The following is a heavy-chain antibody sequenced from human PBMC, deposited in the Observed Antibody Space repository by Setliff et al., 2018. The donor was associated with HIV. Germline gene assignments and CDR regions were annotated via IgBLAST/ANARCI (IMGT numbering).Heavy chain of an antibody. CDR3: ARYNFRRGYWDYFDY. D-gene: IGHD3-3*01. J-gene: IGHJ4*02. CDR2: IIPILGIA. Sequence: ASVKVSCKASGGTFSSYAISWVRQAPGQGLEWMGGIIPILGIANYAQKFQGRVTITADISTRTVYMELSSLTSEDTAIYYCARYNFRRGYWDYFDYWGQGTQVTVSS. CDR1: GGTFSSYA. V-gene: IGHV1-69*10.